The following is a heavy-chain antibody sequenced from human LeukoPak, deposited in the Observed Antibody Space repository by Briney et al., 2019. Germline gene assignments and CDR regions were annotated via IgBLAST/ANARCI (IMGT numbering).Heavy chain of an antibody. V-gene: IGHV3-30*02. J-gene: IGHJ3*02. CDR2: IRYDGSNE. CDR3: AKTYGGNAYDAFDI. CDR1: GFTFSSYG. Sequence: PGGSLRLSCAASGFTFSSYGMHWVRQAPGKGLEWVAFIRYDGSNEYYADSVKGRFTISRDNSKNTLYLQMNSLRAEDTAVYYCAKTYGGNAYDAFDIWGQGTMVTVSS. D-gene: IGHD4-23*01.